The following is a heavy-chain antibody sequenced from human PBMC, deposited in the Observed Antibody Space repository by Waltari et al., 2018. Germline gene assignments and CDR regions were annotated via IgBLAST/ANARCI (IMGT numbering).Heavy chain of an antibody. V-gene: IGHV4-34*01. CDR2: INQSGST. Sequence: QVQLQQWGAGLLKPSETLSLTCAVYGGSFSGYYWSWIRQPPGKGLEWIGEINQSGSTNYNPSLKSRVTISVDTSKNQFSLKLSSVTAADTAVYYCARLTAQDWFDPWGQGTLVTVSS. CDR3: ARLTAQDWFDP. J-gene: IGHJ5*02. CDR1: GGSFSGYY. D-gene: IGHD3-16*01.